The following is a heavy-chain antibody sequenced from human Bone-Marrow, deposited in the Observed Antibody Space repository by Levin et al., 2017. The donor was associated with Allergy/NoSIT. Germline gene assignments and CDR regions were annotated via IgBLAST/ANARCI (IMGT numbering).Heavy chain of an antibody. CDR1: GGSFSNYG. D-gene: IGHD3-16*01. CDR3: ARGGRTLPAYGMDV. J-gene: IGHJ6*02. V-gene: IGHV1-69*13. Sequence: SVKVSCKVSGGSFSNYGITWVRQAPGEGLEWLGCIIPIYDTRNYAQRFQDRLTITADESTRTAYMELKKLTSDDTAVYYCARGGRTLPAYGMDVWGPGTSVTVSS. CDR2: IIPIYDTR.